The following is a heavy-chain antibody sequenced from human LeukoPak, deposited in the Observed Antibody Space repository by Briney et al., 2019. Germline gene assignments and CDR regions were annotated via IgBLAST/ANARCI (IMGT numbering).Heavy chain of an antibody. V-gene: IGHV3-30-3*01. Sequence: RPGGSLRLSCAASGFTFSSYAMHWVRQAPGKGLEWVAVISYDGSNKYYADSVKGRFTISRDNSKNTLYLQMNSLRAEDTAVYYCARDHSGSYPYYYMDVWGKGTTVTVSS. CDR3: ARDHSGSYPYYYMDV. CDR1: GFTFSSYA. D-gene: IGHD3-10*01. CDR2: ISYDGSNK. J-gene: IGHJ6*03.